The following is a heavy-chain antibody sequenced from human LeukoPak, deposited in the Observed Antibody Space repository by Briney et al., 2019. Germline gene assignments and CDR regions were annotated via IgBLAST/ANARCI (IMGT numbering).Heavy chain of an antibody. CDR2: ISSSSSYI. J-gene: IGHJ5*02. D-gene: IGHD3-3*01. CDR1: GFTFSSYS. CDR3: AKDRGYDFWSGKLFDP. Sequence: KAGGSLRLSCAASGFTFSSYSMNWVRQAPGKGLEWVSSISSSSSYIYYADSVKGRFTISRDNAKNSLYLQMNSLRAEDTAVYYCAKDRGYDFWSGKLFDPWGQGTLVTVSS. V-gene: IGHV3-21*04.